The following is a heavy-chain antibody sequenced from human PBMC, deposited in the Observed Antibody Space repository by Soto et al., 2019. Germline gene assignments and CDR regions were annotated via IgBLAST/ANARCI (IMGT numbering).Heavy chain of an antibody. V-gene: IGHV3-30*18. CDR1: GFTFSNYG. J-gene: IGHJ6*02. CDR2: ISDDGSNK. Sequence: VGSLRLSCAASGFTFSNYGMHWVRQAPGKGLEWVAFISDDGSNKYYADSMKGRFTMSRDNSKRTLYLQMSSLGVEDTAVYYCTKRRNVLRFLEWSSGMEVWGQGTTVTVSS. CDR3: TKRRNVLRFLEWSSGMEV. D-gene: IGHD3-3*01.